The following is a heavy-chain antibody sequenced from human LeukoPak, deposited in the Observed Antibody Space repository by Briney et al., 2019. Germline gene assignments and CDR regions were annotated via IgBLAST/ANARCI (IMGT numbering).Heavy chain of an antibody. D-gene: IGHD3-22*01. CDR3: ARWVNYYFDY. V-gene: IGHV3-23*01. CDR1: EFTFDNYA. CDR2: ISGSGYYS. J-gene: IGHJ4*02. Sequence: GGSLRLSCAASEFTFDNYATSWVRQAPGKGLEWVSVISGSGYYSYYADSVKGRFTVSRDDAKNSVYLQMNSLRAEDTAVYYCARWVNYYFDYWGQGTLVTVSS.